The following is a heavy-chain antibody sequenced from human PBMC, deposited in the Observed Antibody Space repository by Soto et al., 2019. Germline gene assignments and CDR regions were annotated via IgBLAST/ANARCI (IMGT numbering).Heavy chain of an antibody. J-gene: IGHJ5*02. CDR2: INAGNGNT. D-gene: IGHD3-3*01. Sequence: ASVEVSCKASGYTFTSYAIHWVRQAPGQRLEWMGWINAGNGNTKYSQKFQGRVTITRDTSASTAYMELSSLRSEDTAVYYCARSDFWSGYYNDNWFDPWGQGTLVTVSS. V-gene: IGHV1-3*01. CDR3: ARSDFWSGYYNDNWFDP. CDR1: GYTFTSYA.